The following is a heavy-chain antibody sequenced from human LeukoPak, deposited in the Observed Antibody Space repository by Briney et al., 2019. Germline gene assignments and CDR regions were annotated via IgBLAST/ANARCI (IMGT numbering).Heavy chain of an antibody. D-gene: IGHD2-2*01. Sequence: GASVSVSCKASGYTFTGYYIHWVRQAPGQGLEGMGWINPNTGGTNYAKKFQGRVTMTRDTSISTAYMELSSLRSDDTAIYYCARANRGYCSSPSCSVDNWGQGTLVTVSS. J-gene: IGHJ4*02. CDR2: INPNTGGT. CDR1: GYTFTGYY. V-gene: IGHV1-2*02. CDR3: ARANRGYCSSPSCSVDN.